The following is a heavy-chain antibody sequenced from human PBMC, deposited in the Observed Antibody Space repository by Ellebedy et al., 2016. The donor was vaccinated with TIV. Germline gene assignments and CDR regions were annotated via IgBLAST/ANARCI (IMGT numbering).Heavy chain of an antibody. V-gene: IGHV3-7*01. CDR2: MRQDGGDK. J-gene: IGHJ3*02. D-gene: IGHD3-16*01. CDR3: ATDGSYGDYLSPTHAFEI. Sequence: GGSLRLSCAASGFSFISYWMSWVRQAPGKGLEWVANMRQDGGDKYYVDSVKGRFTISRDNAKRTLDLQMNSLRAEDTAIYYCATDGSYGDYLSPTHAFEIWGQGTLVTVSP. CDR1: GFSFISYW.